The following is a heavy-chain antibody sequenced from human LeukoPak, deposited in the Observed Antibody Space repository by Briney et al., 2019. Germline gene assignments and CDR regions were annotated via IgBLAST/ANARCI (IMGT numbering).Heavy chain of an antibody. V-gene: IGHV4-59*01. D-gene: IGHD1-1*01. J-gene: IGHJ6*02. CDR1: GGSISSYY. Sequence: SETLSLTCTVSGGSISSYYWSWIRQPPVKGLEWIGYIYYSGSTNYNPSLKSRVTISVDTSKNQFSLKLSSVTAADTAVYYCARRGVHYYYGMDVWGQGTTVTVSS. CDR3: ARRGVHYYYGMDV. CDR2: IYYSGST.